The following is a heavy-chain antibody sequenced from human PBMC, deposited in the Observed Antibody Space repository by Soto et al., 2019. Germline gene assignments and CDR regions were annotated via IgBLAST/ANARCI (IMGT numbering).Heavy chain of an antibody. CDR2: VYYSGDT. CDR3: ARDSFNTGLYFDY. Sequence: PSETLSLTCTVSGGSVSSGTYYWSWIRQPPGKRLEWIGCVYYSGDTSYNPSLKSRVTVSVDTSKDQFSLKLSSVTAADTAVYYCARDSFNTGLYFDYWGRGILVTVSS. D-gene: IGHD2-8*02. CDR1: GGSVSSGTYY. V-gene: IGHV4-61*01. J-gene: IGHJ4*02.